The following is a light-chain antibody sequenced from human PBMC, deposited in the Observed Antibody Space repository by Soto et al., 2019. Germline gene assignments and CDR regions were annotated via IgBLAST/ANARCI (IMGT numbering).Light chain of an antibody. CDR3: QQYGSSFT. CDR1: QSVSSSY. V-gene: IGKV3-20*01. Sequence: EIVLTQSPGTLSLSPGERATLSCRASQSVSSSYLAWYQQKTGQAPRLLIYAASSRATGIPDRFSCSGSGTDFTLTISRLEPEDFAVYYCQQYGSSFTFGPGTKVDIK. J-gene: IGKJ3*01. CDR2: AAS.